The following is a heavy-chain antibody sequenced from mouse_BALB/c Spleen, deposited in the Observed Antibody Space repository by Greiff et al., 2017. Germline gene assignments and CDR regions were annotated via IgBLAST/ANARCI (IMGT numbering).Heavy chain of an antibody. CDR2: ISSGGSYT. CDR1: GFTFSSYA. CDR3: ARQEKRDAYYAMDY. D-gene: IGHD3-3*01. J-gene: IGHJ4*01. Sequence: EVQLVESGGGLVKPGGSLKLSCAASGFTFSSYAMSWVRQTPEKRLEWVATISSGGSYTYYPDSVKGRFTISRDNAKNTLYLQMSSLRSEDTAMYYGARQEKRDAYYAMDYWGQGTSVTVSS. V-gene: IGHV5-9-3*01.